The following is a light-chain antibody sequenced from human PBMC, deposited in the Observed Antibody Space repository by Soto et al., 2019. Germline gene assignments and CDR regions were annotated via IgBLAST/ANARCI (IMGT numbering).Light chain of an antibody. J-gene: IGKJ1*01. CDR1: QSVSSD. Sequence: VVTQSPATLSVFPGETATLSCRASQSVSSDLAWYQQRPGQAPRLLIYGASTRATGIPARFRGSGSGTEFRLTISSLQSEYFSTYYCQQYNTWHPQMAFGRGTKVDIK. CDR2: GAS. CDR3: QQYNTWHPQMA. V-gene: IGKV3-15*01.